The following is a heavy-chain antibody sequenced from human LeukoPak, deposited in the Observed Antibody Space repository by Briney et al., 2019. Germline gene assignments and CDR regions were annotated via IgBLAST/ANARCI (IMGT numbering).Heavy chain of an antibody. V-gene: IGHV3-49*04. J-gene: IGHJ4*02. D-gene: IGHD3-3*01. Sequence: PGGSLRLSCTASGFTFGDYAMSWVRQAPGKGLEWVGFIRSKAYGVTTEYAASVKGRFTISRDDSKSIAYLQMNSLKTEDTAVYYCTRVGVVIIAFDHWGQGTLVTISS. CDR3: TRVGVVIIAFDH. CDR1: GFTFGDYA. CDR2: IRSKAYGVTT.